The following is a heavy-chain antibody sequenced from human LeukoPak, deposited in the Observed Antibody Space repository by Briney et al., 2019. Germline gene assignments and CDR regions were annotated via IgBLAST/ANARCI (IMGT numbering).Heavy chain of an antibody. CDR3: AKDIGGAWTYCTDPSCYEGAFDV. Sequence: PGGSLRLSCAASRCNFGAYAMHWVRQGPGKGLEWVAGIIWNSGRTAYADSVKGRFVISRDNARNSLHLQMNSLRPEDTALYYCAKDIGGAWTYCTDPSCYEGAFDVWGHGTVVTVSS. CDR1: RCNFGAYA. D-gene: IGHD2-2*01. CDR2: IIWNSGRT. V-gene: IGHV3-9*01. J-gene: IGHJ3*01.